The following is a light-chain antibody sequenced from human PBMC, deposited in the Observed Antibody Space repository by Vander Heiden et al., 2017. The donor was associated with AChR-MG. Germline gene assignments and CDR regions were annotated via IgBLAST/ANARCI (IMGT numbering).Light chain of an antibody. CDR2: WAS. CDR1: QSVLYSSNNKNF. Sequence: DIVMTQSPDSLAVSLGEGATISCKSSQSVLYSSNNKNFLAWYQHKPGQPPKLLVSWASTRESGVPDRFSGSGSGTDFTLTISSLQAEDVAVYYCHQYYGAPITFGQGTRLEIK. V-gene: IGKV4-1*01. J-gene: IGKJ5*01. CDR3: HQYYGAPIT.